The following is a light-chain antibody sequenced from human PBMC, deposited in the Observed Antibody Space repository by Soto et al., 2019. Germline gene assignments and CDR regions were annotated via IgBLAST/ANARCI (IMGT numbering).Light chain of an antibody. CDR2: DAS. CDR3: QQYGDWPPDT. V-gene: IGKV3-15*01. CDR1: QSGSRN. Sequence: EIVMTQSPATLSVSPGERATLSCRASQSGSRNLAWYQQKPGQPPRLLIYDASTRATGVPARFGGSGSGTEFTLTISGLQSEDFAVYYCQQYGDWPPDTFGQGTKVEI. J-gene: IGKJ2*01.